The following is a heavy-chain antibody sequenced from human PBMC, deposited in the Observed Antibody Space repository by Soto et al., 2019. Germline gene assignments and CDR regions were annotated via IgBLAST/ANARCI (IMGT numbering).Heavy chain of an antibody. Sequence: GGSLRLSCAASGFTFSSYWMSWVRQAPGKGLEWVANIKQDGSEKYYVDSVKGRFTISRDNAKNSLYLQMNSLRAEDTAVYYCARIPFGGVIVYYGMDVWGQGTTVTVSS. CDR2: IKQDGSEK. J-gene: IGHJ6*02. D-gene: IGHD3-16*02. CDR3: ARIPFGGVIVYYGMDV. CDR1: GFTFSSYW. V-gene: IGHV3-7*01.